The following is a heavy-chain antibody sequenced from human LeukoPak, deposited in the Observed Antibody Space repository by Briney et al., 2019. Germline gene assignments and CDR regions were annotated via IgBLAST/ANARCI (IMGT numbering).Heavy chain of an antibody. CDR2: IRFGGSST. J-gene: IGHJ4*02. D-gene: IGHD5-24*01. CDR3: ARGYINYVDY. CDR1: GFTFSSYW. V-gene: IGHV3-74*01. Sequence: PGWSVRLSCAACGFTFSSYWMHWVRQVPGNGLVWASRIRFGGSSTTYADSVKPRFTIYRDNAQNTLYLHASSLSAEGPAVYFCARGYINYVDYWGQGTLVTVSS.